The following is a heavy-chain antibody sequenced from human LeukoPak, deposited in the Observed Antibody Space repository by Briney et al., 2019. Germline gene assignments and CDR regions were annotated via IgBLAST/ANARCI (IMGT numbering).Heavy chain of an antibody. V-gene: IGHV3-7*01. CDR1: GFTFSSYW. Sequence: GGSLRLSCAASGFTFSSYWMSWVRQAPGKGLEWVANIKQDGSEKYYVDCVKGRFTISRDNAKSSLYLQMNSLRAEDTAVYYCASQNDYGGNCFFEYWGQGTLVTVSS. CDR3: ASQNDYGGNCFFEY. CDR2: IKQDGSEK. D-gene: IGHD4-23*01. J-gene: IGHJ4*02.